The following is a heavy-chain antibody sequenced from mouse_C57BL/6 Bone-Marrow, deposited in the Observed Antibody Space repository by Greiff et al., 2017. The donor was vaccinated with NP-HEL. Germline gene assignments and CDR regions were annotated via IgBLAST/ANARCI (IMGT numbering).Heavy chain of an antibody. CDR2: IDPSDSYT. CDR1: GYTFTSYW. V-gene: IGHV1-69*01. CDR3: AREIGSLYGSRKRYSFDY. J-gene: IGHJ2*01. D-gene: IGHD1-1*01. Sequence: VQLQQPGAELVMPGASVKLSCKASGYTFTSYWMHWVKQRPGQGLEWIGEIDPSDSYTNYNQKFKGKSTLTVDKSSSTAYMQLSSMTSEDSAVYYCAREIGSLYGSRKRYSFDYWGQGTTLTVSS.